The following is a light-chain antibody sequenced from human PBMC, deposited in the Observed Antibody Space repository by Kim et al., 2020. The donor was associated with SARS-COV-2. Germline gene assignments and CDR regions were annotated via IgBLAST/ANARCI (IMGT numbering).Light chain of an antibody. J-gene: IGKJ4*01. V-gene: IGKV3-15*01. Sequence: VSPGERATLSGRASQSVGTNLAWYQQKPGQAPRLLIHSASTRATGIPARFSGSGSGTEFTLTISSLQSEDFAVYYCQQYNNWPPLTFGGGAKVEIK. CDR2: SAS. CDR3: QQYNNWPPLT. CDR1: QSVGTN.